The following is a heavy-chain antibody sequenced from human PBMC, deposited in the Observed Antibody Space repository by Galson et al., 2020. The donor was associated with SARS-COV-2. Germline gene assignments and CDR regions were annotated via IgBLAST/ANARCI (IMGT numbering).Heavy chain of an antibody. CDR1: DNSHF. D-gene: IGHD4-17*01. J-gene: IGHJ5*02. V-gene: IGHV3-7*01. Sequence: GESLKISCAPSDNSHFMSWVRQTPGRGLEWVAIINPDGSKTDYVDSVRGRFTISRDNAKNSLYLHMNSLRADDTALYFCARDPAYGAMDLWGQGTLVTVSS. CDR3: ARDPAYGAMDL. CDR2: INPDGSKT.